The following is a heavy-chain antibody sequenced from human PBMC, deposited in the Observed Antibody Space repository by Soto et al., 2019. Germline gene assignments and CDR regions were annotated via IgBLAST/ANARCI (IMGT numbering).Heavy chain of an antibody. Sequence: GGSLRLSCAASRFAFSSYAMSWVRQAPGKGLEWVSAISGGGGSTYYADSVKGRFTISRDNSKNTLYLQMKSLRAEDTAVYYCAKVYWGYSDGSADYWGQGTLVTVSS. CDR3: AKVYWGYSDGSADY. D-gene: IGHD5-18*01. V-gene: IGHV3-23*01. CDR1: RFAFSSYA. CDR2: ISGGGGST. J-gene: IGHJ4*02.